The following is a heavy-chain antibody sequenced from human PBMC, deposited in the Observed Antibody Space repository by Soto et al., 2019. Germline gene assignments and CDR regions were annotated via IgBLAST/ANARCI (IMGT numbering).Heavy chain of an antibody. J-gene: IGHJ6*02. CDR2: INHSGST. V-gene: IGHV4-34*01. D-gene: IGHD3-9*01. Sequence: ASETLSLTCAVYGGSFSGYYWSWIRQPPGKGLEWIGEINHSGSTNYNPSLKSRVTVSVDTSKNQFSLKLSSVTAADTAVYYCASLYYDILTGYPQYGPDVWGQGTTVTVSS. CDR3: ASLYYDILTGYPQYGPDV. CDR1: GGSFSGYY.